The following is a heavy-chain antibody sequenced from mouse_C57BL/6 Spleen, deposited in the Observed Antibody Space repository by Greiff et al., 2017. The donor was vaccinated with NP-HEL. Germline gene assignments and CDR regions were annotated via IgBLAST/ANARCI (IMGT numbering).Heavy chain of an antibody. CDR1: GYTFTSYW. CDR2: IYPGSGST. CDR3: ARECYYDGSSHWYFDV. Sequence: QVQLQQPGAELVKPGASVKMSCKASGYTFTSYWITWVKQRPGQGLEWIGDIYPGSGSTNYNEKFKSKATLTVDTSSSTAYMQLSSLTSEDSAVYYCARECYYDGSSHWYFDVWGTGTTVTVSS. D-gene: IGHD1-1*01. J-gene: IGHJ1*03. V-gene: IGHV1-55*01.